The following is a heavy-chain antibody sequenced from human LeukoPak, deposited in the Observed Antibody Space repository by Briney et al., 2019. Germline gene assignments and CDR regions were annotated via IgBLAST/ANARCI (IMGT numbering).Heavy chain of an antibody. CDR2: ISSSGSTI. J-gene: IGHJ4*02. V-gene: IGHV3-48*04. CDR3: ARDQYDTWSRRGNFDS. CDR1: GFTFSSYT. Sequence: GGSLRLSCAASGFTFSSYTMNWVRQAPGKGLEWLSYISSSGSTIYYADSVKGRFTISRDNTKNSLYLQMNSLRAEDTAVFYCARDQYDTWSRRGNFDSWGQGTLVIVSP. D-gene: IGHD3/OR15-3a*01.